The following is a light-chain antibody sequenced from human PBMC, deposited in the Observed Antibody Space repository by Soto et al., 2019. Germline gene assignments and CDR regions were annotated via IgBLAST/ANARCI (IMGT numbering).Light chain of an antibody. CDR1: SSDVGGYNY. CDR3: SSYAGSNLV. CDR2: EVS. J-gene: IGLJ2*01. Sequence: QSALTQPPSASGSPGRSVTISCTGTSSDVGGYNYVSWYQQHPGKAPKVMIYEVSKRPSGVPDRFSGSKSGNTASLTVSGLQAEDEADYYCSSYAGSNLVFGGGTKLTVL. V-gene: IGLV2-8*01.